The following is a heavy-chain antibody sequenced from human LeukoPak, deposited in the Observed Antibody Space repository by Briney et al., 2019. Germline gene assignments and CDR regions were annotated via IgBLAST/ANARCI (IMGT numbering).Heavy chain of an antibody. CDR1: GFTFDDYA. V-gene: IGHV3-9*01. J-gene: IGHJ4*02. Sequence: GGSLRLSCAASGFTFDDYAMHWVRQAPGKGLEWASGISWNSGDIGYADSVKGRFTISRDNAKNSLYLQMNSLRAEDTALYYCAKDREYYYDSSGYYLDYWGQGTLVTVSS. CDR3: AKDREYYYDSSGYYLDY. CDR2: ISWNSGDI. D-gene: IGHD3-22*01.